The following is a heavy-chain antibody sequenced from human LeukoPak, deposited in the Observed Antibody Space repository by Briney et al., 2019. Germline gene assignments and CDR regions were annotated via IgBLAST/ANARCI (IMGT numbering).Heavy chain of an antibody. D-gene: IGHD3-10*01. V-gene: IGHV4-4*07. Sequence: SETLSLTCTVSGVAISSYWSCIRQPAGKGLEWIGRIYGSGSTNYNPPLKSRVTMSIDTSKNQFSLKLSSVTAADTAVYYCARDSGITGEVRFDPWGQGTLVTVSS. J-gene: IGHJ5*02. CDR2: IYGSGST. CDR1: GVAISSY. CDR3: ARDSGITGEVRFDP.